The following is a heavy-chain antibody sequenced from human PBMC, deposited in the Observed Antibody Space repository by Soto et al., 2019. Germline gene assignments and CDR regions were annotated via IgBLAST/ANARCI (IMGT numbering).Heavy chain of an antibody. V-gene: IGHV4-30-4*01. J-gene: IGHJ3*02. CDR3: AMSFVEPNDYESSDYSLRDAFDI. D-gene: IGHD3-22*01. CDR2: IYYPGRT. CDR1: CGSLSSGDYY. Sequence: SETLSLTWTVSCGSLSSGDYYWPWIRQPPGKGPEWIGYIYYPGRTYTNPSLKSRITLSVDTAKNHISLNLSPFAAPATAVHFCAMSFVEPNDYESSDYSLRDAFDIWGQGTMVTVSS.